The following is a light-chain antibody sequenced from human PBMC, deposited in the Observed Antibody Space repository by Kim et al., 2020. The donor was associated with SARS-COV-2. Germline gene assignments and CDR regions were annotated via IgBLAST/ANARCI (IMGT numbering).Light chain of an antibody. CDR3: QVWDSSTGV. CDR1: NIGSKN. CDR2: RDS. V-gene: IGLV3-9*01. J-gene: IGLJ3*02. Sequence: SYELTQPLSVSVALGQTASITCGGNNIGSKNVHRYQQKPGQAPVLVIYRDSNRPSGIPERFSGSNSGNTATLTISRAQAGDEADYYCQVWDSSTGVFGGGTQLTVL.